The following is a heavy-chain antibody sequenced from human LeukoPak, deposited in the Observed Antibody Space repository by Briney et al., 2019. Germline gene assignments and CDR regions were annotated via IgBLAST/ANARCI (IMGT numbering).Heavy chain of an antibody. J-gene: IGHJ6*02. D-gene: IGHD3-10*01. CDR3: ARGRVIMVRGPYYYHYGMDV. CDR1: GGTFSSYA. V-gene: IGHV1-69*13. Sequence: ASVKVSCKASGGTFSSYAISWVRQAPGQGLEWMGGIIPIFGTANYAQKFQGRVTITADESTSTAYMELSSLRSEDTAVYYCARGRVIMVRGPYYYHYGMDVWGQGTTVTVSS. CDR2: IIPIFGTA.